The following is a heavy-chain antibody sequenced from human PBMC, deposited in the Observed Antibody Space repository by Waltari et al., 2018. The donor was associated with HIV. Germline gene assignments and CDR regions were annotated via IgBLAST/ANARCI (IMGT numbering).Heavy chain of an antibody. J-gene: IGHJ6*02. V-gene: IGHV1-24*01. Sequence: VQLVQSGAEVKKPGASVKVSCKVSGYILPDLSIHWVRQAPGEGLEWMGGFDPEDRETIYAQKFQGRVTMTEDTSTDTTYMELSSLRSEDTAVYYCATTRQWLVHSGLDVWGQGTTVTVSS. CDR3: ATTRQWLVHSGLDV. CDR2: FDPEDRET. CDR1: GYILPDLS. D-gene: IGHD6-19*01.